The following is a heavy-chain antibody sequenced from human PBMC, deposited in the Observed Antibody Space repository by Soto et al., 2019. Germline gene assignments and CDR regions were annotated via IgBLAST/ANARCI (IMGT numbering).Heavy chain of an antibody. Sequence: EASVKVSCKVSGYTLTELSMHWVRQAPGKGLEWMGGFDPEDGETIYAQKFQGRVTMTEDTSTSTAYMELRSLRSDDTAVYYCARAPKEQWLTYGMDVWGQGTTVTVSS. CDR3: ARAPKEQWLTYGMDV. V-gene: IGHV1-24*01. CDR2: FDPEDGET. CDR1: GYTLTELS. J-gene: IGHJ6*02. D-gene: IGHD6-19*01.